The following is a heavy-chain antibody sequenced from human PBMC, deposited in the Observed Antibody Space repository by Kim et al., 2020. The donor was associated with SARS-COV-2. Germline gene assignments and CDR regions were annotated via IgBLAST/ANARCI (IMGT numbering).Heavy chain of an antibody. J-gene: IGHJ4*02. V-gene: IGHV3-21*01. CDR3: ARGWFGQVGDY. D-gene: IGHD3-10*01. CDR1: GFTFNTYT. Sequence: GGSLRLSCAASGFTFNTYTMDWVRQAPGKGLEWVSSITVSSTHIYYADSVEGRFTISRDNARNSVYLQMNSLRVDDTAIYYCARGWFGQVGDYWGQGARVTVCS. CDR2: ITVSSTHI.